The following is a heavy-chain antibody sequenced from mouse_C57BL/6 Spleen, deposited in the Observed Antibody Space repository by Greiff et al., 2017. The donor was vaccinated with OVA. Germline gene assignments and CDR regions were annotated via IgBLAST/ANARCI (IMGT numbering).Heavy chain of an antibody. V-gene: IGHV2-2*01. D-gene: IGHD1-1*01. CDR3: ARSPITTVPHWYFDV. CDR1: GFSLTSYG. Sequence: QVQLKESGPGLVQPSQSLSITCTVSGFSLTSYGVHWVRQSPGKGLEWLGVIWSGGSTDYNAAFISRLSISKDNSKSQVFFKMNSLQADDTAIYYCARSPITTVPHWYFDVWGTGTTVTVSS. J-gene: IGHJ1*03. CDR2: IWSGGST.